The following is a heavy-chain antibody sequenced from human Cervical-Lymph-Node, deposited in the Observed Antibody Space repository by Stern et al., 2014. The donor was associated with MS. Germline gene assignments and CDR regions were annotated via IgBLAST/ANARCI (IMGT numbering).Heavy chain of an antibody. CDR2: INPNTGDT. CDR1: GYTFIGYY. CDR3: ARGHEGV. Sequence: QVQLLQSGAEVKKPGASVKVSCKASGYTFIGYYIHWVRQAPGQGLEWMGWINPNTGDTNYAQKFQGRVTMTRDTLINTAYMELSRLRSDDTAVYYCARGHEGVGGQGTTVTVA. V-gene: IGHV1-2*02. J-gene: IGHJ6*02.